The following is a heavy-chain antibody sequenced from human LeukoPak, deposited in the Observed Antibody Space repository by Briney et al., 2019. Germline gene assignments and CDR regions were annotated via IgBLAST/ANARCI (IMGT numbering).Heavy chain of an antibody. CDR2: IYYSGST. CDR3: ARGVLLWFGELLSNWFDP. CDR1: GGSISSSSYY. D-gene: IGHD3-10*01. V-gene: IGHV4-39*07. Sequence: PSETLSLTCTVSGGSISSSSYYWGWIRQPPGKGLEWIGSIYYSGSTYYNPSLKSRVTISVDTSKNQFSLKLSSVTAADTAVYYCARGVLLWFGELLSNWFDPGAREPWSPSPQ. J-gene: IGHJ5*02.